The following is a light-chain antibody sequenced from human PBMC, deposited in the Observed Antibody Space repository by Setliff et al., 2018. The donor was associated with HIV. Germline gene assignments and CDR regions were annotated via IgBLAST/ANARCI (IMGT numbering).Light chain of an antibody. CDR2: DVS. Sequence: QSALTQPASVSGSPGQSITISCTGNSRNVGSYNLVSWYQQHSGKAPKLMIYDVSNRPSGVSNRFSGSKSGHTASLTISGLQAEDEADYYCSSYTSSNTGVFGTGTKVTVL. V-gene: IGLV2-14*02. CDR1: SRNVGSYNL. J-gene: IGLJ1*01. CDR3: SSYTSSNTGV.